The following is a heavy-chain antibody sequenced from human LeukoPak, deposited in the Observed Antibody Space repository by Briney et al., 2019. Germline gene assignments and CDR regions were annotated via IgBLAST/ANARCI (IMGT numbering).Heavy chain of an antibody. D-gene: IGHD3-22*01. Sequence: SGGSLRLSCAASGFTFRSYWMHWVRQAPGKGLVCVSRINSDGSSTNYADSVKGRFTISRDNAKNTLYLQMNSLRAEDTAVYYCAKSSGYYYRFDYWGQGTLVTVSS. CDR1: GFTFRSYW. CDR3: AKSSGYYYRFDY. J-gene: IGHJ4*02. V-gene: IGHV3-74*01. CDR2: INSDGSST.